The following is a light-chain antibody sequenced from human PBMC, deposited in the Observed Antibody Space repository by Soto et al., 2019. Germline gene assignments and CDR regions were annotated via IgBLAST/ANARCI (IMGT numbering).Light chain of an antibody. V-gene: IGKV1-33*01. CDR2: DAS. Sequence: DIQITQSPYSLSASVGVRVTITCQASQNINNYLNWYQQKPGRAPKLLIYDASNLEAGVPSRFRGSGSGTDFTFTISRLQPEDIATYYCQQYENLPTFGQGTRLEI. CDR3: QQYENLPT. CDR1: QNINNY. J-gene: IGKJ5*01.